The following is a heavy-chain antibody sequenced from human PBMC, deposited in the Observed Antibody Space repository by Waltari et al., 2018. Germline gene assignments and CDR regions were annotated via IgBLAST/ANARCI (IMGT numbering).Heavy chain of an antibody. CDR3: ATQYYDFWSGYFDY. CDR1: GGSFSGSY. D-gene: IGHD3-3*01. V-gene: IGHV4-34*01. CDR2: INHSGST. J-gene: IGHJ4*02. Sequence: QVQLQQWGAGLLKPSATLSLTCAVYGGSFSGSYWSWIRQPPGKGLDWIGEINHSGSTNYNPSLKSRVTISVDTSKNQFSLKLSAVTAADTAVYYCATQYYDFWSGYFDYWGQGTLVTVSS.